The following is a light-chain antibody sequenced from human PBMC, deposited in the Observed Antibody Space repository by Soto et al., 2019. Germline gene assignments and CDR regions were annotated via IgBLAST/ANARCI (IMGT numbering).Light chain of an antibody. CDR2: GAS. J-gene: IGKJ4*01. CDR1: QSVHSN. CDR3: QQYSNWPLT. Sequence: EIVMTQSPATLSVSPGERATLSCRASQSVHSNLAWYQQKPGQAPRLLIYGASTRATGVPARFSGSGSGTEFILSVGSLQSEDFAVYYCQQYSNWPLTFGGGTKVEIK. V-gene: IGKV3-15*01.